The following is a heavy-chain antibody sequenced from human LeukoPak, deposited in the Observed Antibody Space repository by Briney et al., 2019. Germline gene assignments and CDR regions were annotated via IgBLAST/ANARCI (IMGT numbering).Heavy chain of an antibody. D-gene: IGHD1-1*01. CDR1: GGTFSSYA. CDR3: ATRQLGGYYFDY. Sequence: VKESCKASGGTFSSYAISWVRQPPGQGLEWMGGIIPIFGTANYAQKFQGRVTITADESTSTAYTELSSLRSEDTAVYYCATRQLGGYYFDYWGRGSLASVSS. J-gene: IGHJ4*01. CDR2: IIPIFGTA. V-gene: IGHV1-69*01.